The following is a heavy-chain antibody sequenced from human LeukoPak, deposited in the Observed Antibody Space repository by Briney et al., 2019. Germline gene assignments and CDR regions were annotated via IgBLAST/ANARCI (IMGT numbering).Heavy chain of an antibody. J-gene: IGHJ4*02. Sequence: PGGSLRLSCAASGFSFNNYVMSWVRQAPGKGLEWVSAISGDGARTYYADSVKGRFTISRDDSRNTLYLQMNSLRGDDTAVYYCAKDVGKWESLHFFDYWGQGTLVTVSS. CDR2: ISGDGART. D-gene: IGHD1-26*01. V-gene: IGHV3-23*01. CDR1: GFSFNNYV. CDR3: AKDVGKWESLHFFDY.